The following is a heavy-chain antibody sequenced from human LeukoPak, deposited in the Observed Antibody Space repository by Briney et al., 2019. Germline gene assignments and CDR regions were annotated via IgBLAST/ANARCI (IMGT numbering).Heavy chain of an antibody. CDR3: ARGLYDAFDI. J-gene: IGHJ3*02. D-gene: IGHD2-2*02. V-gene: IGHV4-59*01. CDR1: GGSISSYY. Sequence: SETLSRTCTVAGGSISSYYWSWLRQPPGKGLEWIGYIYYSGSTNYNPSLKSRVTISVDTSKNQFSLKLSSVTAADTAVYYCARGLYDAFDIWAKGQWSPSLQ. CDR2: IYYSGST.